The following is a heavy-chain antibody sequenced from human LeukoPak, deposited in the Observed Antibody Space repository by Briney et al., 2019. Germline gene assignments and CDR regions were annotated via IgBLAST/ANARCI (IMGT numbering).Heavy chain of an antibody. D-gene: IGHD6-19*01. CDR3: ARTEGYGSGWFTNPPGY. V-gene: IGHV1-18*01. Sequence: ASVKVSCKASGYTFTSYGISWVRQAPGQGLEWMGWISAYNGNTNYAQKLQGRVTMTTDTSTSTAYMELRSLRSDDTAVYYCARTEGYGSGWFTNPPGYWGQGTLVTVSS. CDR2: ISAYNGNT. J-gene: IGHJ4*02. CDR1: GYTFTSYG.